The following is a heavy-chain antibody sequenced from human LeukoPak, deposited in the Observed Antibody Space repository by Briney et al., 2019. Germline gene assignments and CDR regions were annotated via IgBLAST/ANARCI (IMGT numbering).Heavy chain of an antibody. J-gene: IGHJ4*02. Sequence: PGGSLRLSCAASGFTSDDYAMPWVRHIPGKGLEWVSGITWNSDHISYADSVRGRFTISRDNAKNSLFLQMNRLRPEDTALYYCAKDLGAGHDYWGQGTLVTVSS. V-gene: IGHV3-9*02. D-gene: IGHD6-19*01. CDR2: ITWNSDHI. CDR3: AKDLGAGHDY. CDR1: GFTSDDYA.